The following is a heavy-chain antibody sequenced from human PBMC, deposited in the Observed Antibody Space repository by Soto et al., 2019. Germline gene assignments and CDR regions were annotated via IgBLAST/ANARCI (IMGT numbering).Heavy chain of an antibody. J-gene: IGHJ4*02. CDR1: GFTFSSYG. D-gene: IGHD1-26*01. V-gene: IGHV3-30*18. Sequence: QVQLVESGGGVVQPGRSLRLFCAASGFTFSSYGMHWVRQAPGKGLEWVAVISYDGSNKYYADSVKGRFTISRDNSKNTLYLQMNSLRAEDTAVYYCAKATIVGATYFDYWGQGTLVTVSS. CDR3: AKATIVGATYFDY. CDR2: ISYDGSNK.